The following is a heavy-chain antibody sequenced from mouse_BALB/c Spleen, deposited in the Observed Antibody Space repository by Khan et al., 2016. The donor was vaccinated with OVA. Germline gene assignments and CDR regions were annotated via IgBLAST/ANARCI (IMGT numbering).Heavy chain of an antibody. CDR2: ISSGGST. CDR1: GFTFSSYV. CDR3: AREAYRYDEYYFDY. Sequence: EVQLVESGGDLVKPGGSLKLSCAASGFTFSSYVMSWVRQTPEKRLEWVASISSGGSTYYPASVKDRFTISRDNARNILYLQMSSLRSEDTAMYYCAREAYRYDEYYFDYWGQGTTLTVSS. J-gene: IGHJ2*01. D-gene: IGHD2-14*01. V-gene: IGHV5-6-5*01.